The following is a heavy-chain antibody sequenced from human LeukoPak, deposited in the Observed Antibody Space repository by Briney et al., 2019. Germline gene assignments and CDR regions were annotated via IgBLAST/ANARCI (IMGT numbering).Heavy chain of an antibody. D-gene: IGHD3-3*01. Sequence: SVKVSCKASGGTFSSYAISWVRQAPGQGLEWMGGIIPIFGTTNYAQKFQGRVTITTDESTSTAYMELSSLRSEDTAVYYCARASNYTIRFLEWLHYYYYMDVWGKGTTVTVSS. V-gene: IGHV1-69*05. CDR3: ARASNYTIRFLEWLHYYYYMDV. CDR1: GGTFSSYA. CDR2: IIPIFGTT. J-gene: IGHJ6*03.